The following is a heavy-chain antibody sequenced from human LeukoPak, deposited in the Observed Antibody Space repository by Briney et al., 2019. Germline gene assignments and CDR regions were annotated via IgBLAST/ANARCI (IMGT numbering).Heavy chain of an antibody. CDR3: ARGYYYDSSGYSSVLDY. D-gene: IGHD3-22*01. Sequence: SETLSLTCTVSGGSISSYYWSWIRQPPGKGLEWIGYIYYSGSTYYNPSLKSRVTISVDTSKNQFSLKLSSVTAADTAVYYCARGYYYDSSGYSSVLDYWGQGTLVTVSS. V-gene: IGHV4-59*08. CDR1: GGSISSYY. J-gene: IGHJ4*02. CDR2: IYYSGST.